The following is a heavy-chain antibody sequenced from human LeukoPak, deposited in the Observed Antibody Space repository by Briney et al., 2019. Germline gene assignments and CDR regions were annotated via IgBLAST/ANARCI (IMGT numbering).Heavy chain of an antibody. J-gene: IGHJ4*02. CDR3: AKDQFSGYGSIDY. D-gene: IGHD5-12*01. Sequence: GGSLRLSCAASGFTFSTYAMSWVRQAPGKGLEWVSGIYGSGGTYYADFVKGRFTISRDLSKNTLFLQMNSLRAEDAAVYYCAKDQFSGYGSIDYWGQGTLVTVSS. CDR1: GFTFSTYA. CDR2: IYGSGGT. V-gene: IGHV3-23*01.